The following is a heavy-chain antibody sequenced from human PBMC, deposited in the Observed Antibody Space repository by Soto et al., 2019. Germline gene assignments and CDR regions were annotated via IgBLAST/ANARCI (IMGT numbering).Heavy chain of an antibody. V-gene: IGHV1-8*01. CDR2: INPNSGNI. Sequence: ASVKVSCKPSRNTFTSYDINWVRPATGHGLEWMGWINPNSGNIGYAQKFQGRVTMTRDTAIRTAYMEASRLRSDDTAVYYCARGRASGSYYLLDYWGQGTLVTVSS. D-gene: IGHD3-10*01. CDR1: RNTFTSYD. J-gene: IGHJ4*02. CDR3: ARGRASGSYYLLDY.